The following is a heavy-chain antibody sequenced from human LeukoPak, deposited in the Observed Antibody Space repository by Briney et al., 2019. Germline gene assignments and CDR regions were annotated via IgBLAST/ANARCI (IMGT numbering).Heavy chain of an antibody. CDR1: GFTFDDYG. D-gene: IGHD5-12*01. J-gene: IGHJ3*02. V-gene: IGHV3-20*04. CDR3: ARGVATPLNDAFDI. CDR2: INWNGGST. Sequence: GGSLRLSCAASGFTFDDYGMSWVRQAPGKGLEWVSGINWNGGSTGYADSVKGRFTISRDNAKNSLYLQMNSLRVEDTALYYCARGVATPLNDAFDIWGQGTMVTVSS.